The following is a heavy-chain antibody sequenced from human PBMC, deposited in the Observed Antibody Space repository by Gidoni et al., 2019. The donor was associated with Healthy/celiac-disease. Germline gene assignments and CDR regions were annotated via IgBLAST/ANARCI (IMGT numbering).Heavy chain of an antibody. Sequence: QVTLRESGPALVKPTQTRTLTCTFSGFALSTSGMRVSWIRQPPGKALEWLARIDWDDDKFYSTSLKTRLTISKDTSKNQVVLTMTNMDPVDTATYYCARDSSSSDYYYYYGMDVWGQGTTVTVSS. V-gene: IGHV2-70*04. D-gene: IGHD6-13*01. J-gene: IGHJ6*02. CDR1: GFALSTSGMR. CDR2: IDWDDDK. CDR3: ARDSSSSDYYYYYGMDV.